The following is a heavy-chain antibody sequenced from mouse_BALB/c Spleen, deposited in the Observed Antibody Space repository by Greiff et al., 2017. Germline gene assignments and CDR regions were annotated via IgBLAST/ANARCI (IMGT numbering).Heavy chain of an antibody. CDR3: AKRYDGSSDYNAMDY. CDR2: LDPSNSET. J-gene: IGHJ4*01. Sequence: QVQLKESGPELVRPGASVKMSCKASGYTFTSYWMYWVKQRPGQGLEWIGLLDPSNSETKLNQKFKDKATLNVDKSSNTAYMELSSLTSEDSAVYYCAKRYDGSSDYNAMDYWGQGTSVTVSS. CDR1: GYTFTSYW. D-gene: IGHD1-1*01. V-gene: IGHV1S126*01.